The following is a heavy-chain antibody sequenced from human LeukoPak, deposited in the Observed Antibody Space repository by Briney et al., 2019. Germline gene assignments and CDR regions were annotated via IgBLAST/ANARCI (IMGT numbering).Heavy chain of an antibody. J-gene: IGHJ6*02. D-gene: IGHD3-22*01. CDR1: GYTFTTYS. Sequence: ASVKVSCKASGYTFTTYSMHWVRQAPGQGLEWMGIINPSGGSTSFAQSLQGRVTMTRDTSTSTVYMELSSLRSEDTAVYYCARPYDSSGYPTYYYGMDVWGQGTTVTVSS. V-gene: IGHV1-46*01. CDR3: ARPYDSSGYPTYYYGMDV. CDR2: INPSGGST.